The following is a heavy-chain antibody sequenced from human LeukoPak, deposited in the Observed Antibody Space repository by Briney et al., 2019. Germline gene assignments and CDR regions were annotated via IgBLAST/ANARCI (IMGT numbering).Heavy chain of an antibody. Sequence: GGSLRLSCAASGFTFSSYWMSWVRQAPGKGLEWVANIKQDGSEKYYVDSVKGRFTISRDNAKNSLYLQMNSLRAEDTAVYYCARPVLRYFDWLPGGYWGQGTLVTVSS. V-gene: IGHV3-7*01. CDR2: IKQDGSEK. CDR1: GFTFSSYW. CDR3: ARPVLRYFDWLPGGY. J-gene: IGHJ4*02. D-gene: IGHD3-9*01.